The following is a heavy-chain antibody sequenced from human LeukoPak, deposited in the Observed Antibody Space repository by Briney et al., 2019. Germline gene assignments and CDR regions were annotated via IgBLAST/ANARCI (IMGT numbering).Heavy chain of an antibody. J-gene: IGHJ6*03. CDR1: GYSIGSDHY. CDR3: ARIKEANYYYMDV. CDR2: IDHRGNT. Sequence: SEALSLTCSVSGYSIGSDHYWGWIRRSPGKGLEWIGSIDHRGNTYYRSSLKSRVTILLATSRNQFSLKLTSVNAADTAVYYCARIKEANYYYMDVWGKGTTVTVSS. V-gene: IGHV4-38-2*02.